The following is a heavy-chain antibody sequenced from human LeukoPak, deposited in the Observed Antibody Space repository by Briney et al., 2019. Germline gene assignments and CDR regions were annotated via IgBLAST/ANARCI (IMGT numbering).Heavy chain of an antibody. CDR3: ARDATQIQVWFDGYSDH. CDR1: GFTVSTNY. D-gene: IGHD2-21*01. CDR2: IWHDGSNT. J-gene: IGHJ4*02. Sequence: GGSLRLSCAASGFTVSTNYMNWVRQAPGKGLEWVAVIWHDGSNTHYADSVKGRFTISRDNSKNTLYLQMNSLRAEDTAVYYCARDATQIQVWFDGYSDHWGQGTLVTVSS. V-gene: IGHV3-33*08.